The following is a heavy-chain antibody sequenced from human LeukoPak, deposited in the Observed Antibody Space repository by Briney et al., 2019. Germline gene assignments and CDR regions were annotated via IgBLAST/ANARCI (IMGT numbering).Heavy chain of an antibody. J-gene: IGHJ4*02. D-gene: IGHD3-22*01. Sequence: GGSLRLSCAASGFSSSTYGMHWVRQAPGKGLEWVAAAQGDGRLQYYADSVKGRFTISKDISKSTLYVQMNSLRAEDTAVYYCATGGGFYYGHWGQGTLVTVSS. CDR2: AQGDGRLQ. CDR1: GFSSSTYG. V-gene: IGHV3-30*02. CDR3: ATGGGFYYGH.